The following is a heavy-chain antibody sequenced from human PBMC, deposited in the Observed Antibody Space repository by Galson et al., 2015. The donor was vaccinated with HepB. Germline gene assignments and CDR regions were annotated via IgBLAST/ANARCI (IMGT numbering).Heavy chain of an antibody. J-gene: IGHJ4*02. Sequence: SLRLSCAASGFTFSNYAMSWVRQAPGKGLEWVSVVSGSGDKTYYADSVKGRFTISRDNSKNALYLQMNSPRTEDTAVYFCAKGGGITSDSFIINWGRGTLVTVSS. CDR2: VSGSGDKT. D-gene: IGHD1-14*01. CDR1: GFTFSNYA. V-gene: IGHV3-23*01. CDR3: AKGGGITSDSFIIN.